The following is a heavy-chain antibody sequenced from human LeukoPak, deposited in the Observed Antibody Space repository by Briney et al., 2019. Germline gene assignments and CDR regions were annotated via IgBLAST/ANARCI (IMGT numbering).Heavy chain of an antibody. CDR3: ARVYSSSSDKAFDI. CDR2: IKQDGSET. Sequence: GGSLRLSCAASGFTFSTYWMTWVRQAPGKGLEWVANIKQDGSETHFVDSVKGRFTISRDNAKNSLYLQMNSLRAEDTAVYFCARVYSSSSDKAFDIWGQGTMVTVSS. D-gene: IGHD6-6*01. CDR1: GFTFSTYW. V-gene: IGHV3-7*01. J-gene: IGHJ3*02.